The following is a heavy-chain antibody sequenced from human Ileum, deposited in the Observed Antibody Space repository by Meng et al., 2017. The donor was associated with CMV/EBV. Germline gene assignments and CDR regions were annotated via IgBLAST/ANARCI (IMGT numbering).Heavy chain of an antibody. CDR2: IRYDGSNK. V-gene: IGHV3-30*02. CDR3: AKDFGDPWWSVGMDV. D-gene: IGHD2-15*01. J-gene: IGHJ6*02. CDR1: GFTFSSYG. Sequence: GGSLRLSCAASGFTFSSYGMHWVRQAPGKGLEWVAFIRYDGSNKYYADSVKGRFTISRDNSKKTLYLQMNSLRAEDTAVYHCAKDFGDPWWSVGMDVWGQGTTVTVSS.